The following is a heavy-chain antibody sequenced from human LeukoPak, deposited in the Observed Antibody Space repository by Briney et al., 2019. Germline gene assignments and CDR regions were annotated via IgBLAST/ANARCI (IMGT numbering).Heavy chain of an antibody. CDR2: ISSTSTYI. D-gene: IGHD4-17*01. CDR1: GFTFSSFT. V-gene: IGHV3-21*01. CDR3: AGFDYADYLAFDY. Sequence: KAGGSLRLSCAASGFTFSSFTMNWVRQAPGKGLEWVSSISSTSTYIHYADSVKGRFTISRDNAKNSLYLQMNSLRAEDTAVYYCAGFDYADYLAFDYWGQGTLVTVSS. J-gene: IGHJ4*02.